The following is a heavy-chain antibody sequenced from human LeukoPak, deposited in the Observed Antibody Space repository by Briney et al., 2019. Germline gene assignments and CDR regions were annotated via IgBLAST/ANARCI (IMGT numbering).Heavy chain of an antibody. Sequence: SVKVSCMASGGTFSSYAISWVRQAPGQGLEWMGGIIPIFGTANYAQKFQGRVTITADESTSTAYMELSSLRSEDTAVYYCARNSVLRYFDWLFFFDYWGQGTLVTVSS. D-gene: IGHD3-9*01. J-gene: IGHJ4*02. CDR1: GGTFSSYA. CDR3: ARNSVLRYFDWLFFFDY. CDR2: IIPIFGTA. V-gene: IGHV1-69*13.